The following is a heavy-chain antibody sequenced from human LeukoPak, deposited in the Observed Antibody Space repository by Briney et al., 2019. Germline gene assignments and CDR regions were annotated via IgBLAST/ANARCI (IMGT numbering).Heavy chain of an antibody. J-gene: IGHJ6*02. Sequence: PGGSLRLSCAASGFTFSTYAMSWVRQAPGKGLEWVSAISGSGGSTYYADSVKGRFTISRDNSKNTLYVQMNSLRAEDTAVYYCAKASSYYYYGMDVWGQGTTVTVSS. V-gene: IGHV3-23*01. CDR2: ISGSGGST. CDR3: AKASSYYYYGMDV. CDR1: GFTFSTYA.